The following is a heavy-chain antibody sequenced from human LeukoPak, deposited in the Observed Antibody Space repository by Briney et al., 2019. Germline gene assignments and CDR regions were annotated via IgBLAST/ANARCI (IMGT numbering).Heavy chain of an antibody. CDR2: FDPEDGET. J-gene: IGHJ5*02. D-gene: IGHD5-12*01. Sequence: ASVKVSCKVFGYTLTEISIHWVRQAPGKGLEWMGGFDPEDGETIYAEKFQARVTLTEDTSRDTAYMELSSLRPEDTAVYYCATTGPVTVATTGWFDPWGQGTLVTVSS. CDR1: GYTLTEIS. V-gene: IGHV1-24*01. CDR3: ATTGPVTVATTGWFDP.